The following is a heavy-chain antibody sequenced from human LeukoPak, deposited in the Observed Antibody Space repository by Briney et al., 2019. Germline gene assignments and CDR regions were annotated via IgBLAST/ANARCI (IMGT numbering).Heavy chain of an antibody. Sequence: PSETLSLTCTVSGGSINNYYWSWIRQPPGKGLEWIGEINHSGSTNYNPSLKSRVTISVDTSKNQFSLKLSSVTAADTAVYYCARVWRYYYYGMDVWGQGTTVTVSS. D-gene: IGHD2-21*01. V-gene: IGHV4-34*01. CDR3: ARVWRYYYYGMDV. J-gene: IGHJ6*02. CDR2: INHSGST. CDR1: GGSINNYY.